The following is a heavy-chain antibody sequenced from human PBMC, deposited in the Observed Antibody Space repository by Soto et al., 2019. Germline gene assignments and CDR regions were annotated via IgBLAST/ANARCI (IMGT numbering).Heavy chain of an antibody. D-gene: IGHD2-21*02. J-gene: IGHJ6*02. CDR2: IGTTSSYI. CDR1: GFTFGTYT. Sequence: ESGGGLVKPGGSLRLSCAASGFTFGTYTMTWVRQAPGKGLEWAPSIGTTSSYIYYADSVRGRFTISRDNARDSLYLQMSSLRAEDTAVYYCARVMCGDCSTYYYYSMDVWGQGTTVTVSS. V-gene: IGHV3-21*01. CDR3: ARVMCGDCSTYYYYSMDV.